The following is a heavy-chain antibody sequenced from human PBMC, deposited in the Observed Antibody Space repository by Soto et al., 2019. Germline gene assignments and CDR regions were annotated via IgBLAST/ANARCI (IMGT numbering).Heavy chain of an antibody. Sequence: GGSLRLSCAASGFTFSSYGMHWVRQAPGKGLEWVAVISYDGSNKYYADSVKGRFTISRDNSKNTLYLQMNSLRAEDTAVYYCAKDSSHRIAVAGTPVDYWGQGTLVTVSS. CDR3: AKDSSHRIAVAGTPVDY. CDR1: GFTFSSYG. V-gene: IGHV3-30*18. D-gene: IGHD6-19*01. CDR2: ISYDGSNK. J-gene: IGHJ4*02.